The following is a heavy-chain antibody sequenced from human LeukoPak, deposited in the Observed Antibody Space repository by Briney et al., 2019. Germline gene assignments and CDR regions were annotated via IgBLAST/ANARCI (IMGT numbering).Heavy chain of an antibody. CDR2: IKQDGSEK. V-gene: IGHV3-7*01. J-gene: IGHJ4*02. Sequence: PGGSLRLSCAASGFIFSSYWMSWVRQAPGKGLEWVANIKQDGSEKYYVDSVKGRFTISRDNANNSLYLQMNTLRAEDTAVYYCARDSSGYYSGIDYWGQGTLVTVSS. D-gene: IGHD3-22*01. CDR1: GFIFSSYW. CDR3: ARDSSGYYSGIDY.